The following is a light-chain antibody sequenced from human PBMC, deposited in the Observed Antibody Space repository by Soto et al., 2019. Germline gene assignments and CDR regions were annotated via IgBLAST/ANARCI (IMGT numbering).Light chain of an antibody. J-gene: IGKJ1*01. CDR2: GTS. Sequence: DIQMTQSPSSLSGSAGDRVTITCRASQSISGYLKWYQQKPGKAPKVLMYGTSILQTGVSARFSGSGSGTDFTLTINSLHPEDLATYYCQQSYSTPWTFGQGTEVEVK. V-gene: IGKV1-39*01. CDR3: QQSYSTPWT. CDR1: QSISGY.